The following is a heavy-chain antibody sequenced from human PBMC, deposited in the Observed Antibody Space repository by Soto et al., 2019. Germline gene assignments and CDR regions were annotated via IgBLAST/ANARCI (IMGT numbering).Heavy chain of an antibody. CDR3: AGSGSCTSTSCYGGFDI. J-gene: IGHJ3*02. Sequence: QVQLVQSGAEVKKPGASVKVSCKTSGYTFTNYAIHWVRQAPGQRLEWMGWINAGDGNTKYSQKFQGRVTITRDTSASTAYMELSSLRSEDAAVYYCAGSGSCTSTSCYGGFDIWCQGTMVTVSS. D-gene: IGHD2-2*01. V-gene: IGHV1-3*01. CDR1: GYTFTNYA. CDR2: INAGDGNT.